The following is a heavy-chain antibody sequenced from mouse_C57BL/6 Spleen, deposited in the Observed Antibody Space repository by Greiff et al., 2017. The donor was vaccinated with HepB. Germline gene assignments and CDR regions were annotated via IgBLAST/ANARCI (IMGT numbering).Heavy chain of an antibody. CDR3: ARPLGDYAMDY. V-gene: IGHV1-82*01. Sequence: VQVVESGPELVKPGASVKISCKASGYAFSSSWMNWVKQRPGKGLEWIGRIYPGDGDTNYNGKFKGKATLTADKSSSTAYMQLSSLTSEDSAVYFCARPLGDYAMDYWGQGTSVTVSS. CDR1: GYAFSSSW. D-gene: IGHD4-1*01. CDR2: IYPGDGDT. J-gene: IGHJ4*01.